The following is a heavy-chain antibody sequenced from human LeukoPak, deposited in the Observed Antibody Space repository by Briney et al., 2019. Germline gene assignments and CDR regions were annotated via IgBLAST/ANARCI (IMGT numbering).Heavy chain of an antibody. CDR2: IDHIGRT. CDR3: ARPVRCSATSCTGPFDY. CDR1: GGSISSSSYY. Sequence: SQTLSLTSTVSGGSISSSSYYWTWIRQTPGKGLGWIGEIDHIGRTTYNPSLKSRVTISVDTSKNQFSLRLTSVTASDTAVYYCARPVRCSATSCTGPFDYWGQGTLVTVSS. V-gene: IGHV4-39*07. D-gene: IGHD6-19*01. J-gene: IGHJ4*02.